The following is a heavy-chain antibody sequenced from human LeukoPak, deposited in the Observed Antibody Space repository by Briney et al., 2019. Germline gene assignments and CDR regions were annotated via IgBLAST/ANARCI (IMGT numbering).Heavy chain of an antibody. J-gene: IGHJ3*02. CDR3: VLDLFSSFAFDI. CDR1: GFTFSRYW. D-gene: IGHD3/OR15-3a*01. CDR2: INSYGSST. V-gene: IGHV3-74*01. Sequence: GGSLRLSCAASGFTFSRYWMHWVRQAPGKGLLWVSRINSYGSSTYYADSVKGRFTTSRDNVKNALHLQMNSLTAEDTAVYYCVLDLFSSFAFDIWGQGTMVTVSS.